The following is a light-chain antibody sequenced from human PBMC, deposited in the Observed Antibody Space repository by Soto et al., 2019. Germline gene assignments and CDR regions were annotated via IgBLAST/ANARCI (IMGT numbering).Light chain of an antibody. V-gene: IGKV3-11*01. CDR3: QQRSNWPLT. CDR1: QSVGSS. Sequence: EIVLTQSPATLSLSPGERATLSCRASQSVGSSLAWYQQKPGQSPRLLIYDASNRATGIPARFSGSGSGTDFTLTISSLEPEDFAVYYCQQRSNWPLTLGGGTKVDIK. CDR2: DAS. J-gene: IGKJ4*01.